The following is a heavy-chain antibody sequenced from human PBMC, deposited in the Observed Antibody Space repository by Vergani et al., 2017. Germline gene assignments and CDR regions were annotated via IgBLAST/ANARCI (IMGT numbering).Heavy chain of an antibody. V-gene: IGHV5-51*01. CDR2: INPIDSKI. CDR3: TRHVPCGDGACLHFDH. Sequence: EVQLVQSGAEVKKPGESLKISCKGSGYSFTSYWIAWVRQMSGKGLQWMGNINPIDSKIAYSLSFQGQAIMSLDKSITTAYLQWRSLKASDTAIYYCTRHVPCGDGACLHFDHWGQGTQVTVSS. CDR1: GYSFTSYW. J-gene: IGHJ4*02. D-gene: IGHD2-21*01.